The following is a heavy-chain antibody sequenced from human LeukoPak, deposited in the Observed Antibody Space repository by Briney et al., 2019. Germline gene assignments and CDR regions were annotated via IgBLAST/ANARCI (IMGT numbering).Heavy chain of an antibody. CDR2: IYYSGST. V-gene: IGHV4-59*01. Sequence: PSETLSLTCTVSGRSISSYYWSWIRQPPGKGLEWIGYIYYSGSTNYNPSLKSRATISVDTSKNQFSLKLSSVTAADTAVYYCARDRIGYSYGSDAFDIWGQGTMVTASS. J-gene: IGHJ3*02. CDR1: GRSISSYY. CDR3: ARDRIGYSYGSDAFDI. D-gene: IGHD5-18*01.